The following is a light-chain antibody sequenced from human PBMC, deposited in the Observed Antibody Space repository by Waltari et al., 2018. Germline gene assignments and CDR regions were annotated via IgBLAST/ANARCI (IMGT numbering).Light chain of an antibody. CDR3: SSYTSATTLVV. J-gene: IGLJ1*01. Sequence: QSALTQPASVSGSPGQSITLSCSGTDRDVCTYHYVSLYQQYPGKAPTLVIYEVTNRPSGVSDRFSGSKSGSTASLTISGLQPDDEAHYYCSSYTSATTLVVFGPGTWVTV. CDR2: EVT. CDR1: DRDVCTYHY. V-gene: IGLV2-14*01.